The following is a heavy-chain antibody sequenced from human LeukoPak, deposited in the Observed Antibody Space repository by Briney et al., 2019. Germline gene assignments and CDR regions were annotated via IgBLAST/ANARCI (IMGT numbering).Heavy chain of an antibody. CDR1: GGSISSSSYY. J-gene: IGHJ4*02. D-gene: IGHD3-10*01. CDR2: IYYSGST. V-gene: IGHV4-39*01. CDR3: ARPAYGSGSYSGFDY. Sequence: SETLTLTCTVSGGSISSSSYYWGWIRQPPGKGLEWIGTIYYSGSTYYNPSLKSRVTISEDTSKNQFSLKLSSVTAADTAVYYCARPAYGSGSYSGFDYWGQGTLVTVSS.